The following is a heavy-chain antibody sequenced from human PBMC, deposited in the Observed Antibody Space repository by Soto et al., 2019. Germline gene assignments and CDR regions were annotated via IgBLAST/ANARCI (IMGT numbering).Heavy chain of an antibody. CDR1: GFSFSDHH. CDR2: IRNKANSDTT. J-gene: IGHJ3*02. D-gene: IGHD2-2*03. CDR3: TPLGIGFHI. Sequence: EVQVVESGGGLVQPGGSLRLSCAASGFSFSDHHMDWVRQAPGKGLEWVGRIRNKANSDTTEYAASVKSRFTISRYDSNNPLHLQRKSLNTEYMAVYYCTPLGIGFHIWGQGTMVTVSS. V-gene: IGHV3-72*01.